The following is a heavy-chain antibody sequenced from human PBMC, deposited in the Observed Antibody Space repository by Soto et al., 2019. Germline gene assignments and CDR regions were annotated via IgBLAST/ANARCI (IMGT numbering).Heavy chain of an antibody. Sequence: EVQLVESGGGLIQPGGSLRLSCAASGFPFNSYGMNWVRKAQGKGLEWISYIGSSSSAMYYAASVKGRFIISRDNAKNSLYMQMSSVRDEDTAVYYCAYVGSNLFYWGQGALVAVSS. D-gene: IGHD1-26*01. V-gene: IGHV3-48*02. CDR2: IGSSSSAM. CDR3: AYVGSNLFY. CDR1: GFPFNSYG. J-gene: IGHJ4*02.